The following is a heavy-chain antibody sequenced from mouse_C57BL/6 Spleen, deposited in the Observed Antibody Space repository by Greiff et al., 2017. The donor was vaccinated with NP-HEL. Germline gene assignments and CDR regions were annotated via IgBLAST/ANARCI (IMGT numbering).Heavy chain of an antibody. J-gene: IGHJ1*03. V-gene: IGHV5-16*01. CDR2: INYDGSST. Sequence: EVKLVESEGGLVQPGSSMKLSCTASGFTFSDYYMAWVRPVPEKGLEWVANINYDGSSTYYLDSLKSRFIISRDNAKNILYLQMSSLKSEDTATYYCAREWDGYSLFDVWGTGTTVTVSS. CDR3: AREWDGYSLFDV. D-gene: IGHD2-3*01. CDR1: GFTFSDYY.